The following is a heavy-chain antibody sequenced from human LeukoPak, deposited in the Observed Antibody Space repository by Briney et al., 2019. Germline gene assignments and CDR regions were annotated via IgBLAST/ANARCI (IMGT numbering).Heavy chain of an antibody. CDR1: GLTFSTYG. J-gene: IGHJ4*02. Sequence: PGGSLRLSCAASGLTFSTYGMHWVRQAPGKGLEWVAVISYDAINKYYADSVKGRFTISRDNSKNTLYLQMNSLRAEDTAVYYCAKDGGGFCSGVSCYPRDWGQGTLVTVSS. CDR2: ISYDAINK. CDR3: AKDGGGFCSGVSCYPRD. V-gene: IGHV3-30*18. D-gene: IGHD2-15*01.